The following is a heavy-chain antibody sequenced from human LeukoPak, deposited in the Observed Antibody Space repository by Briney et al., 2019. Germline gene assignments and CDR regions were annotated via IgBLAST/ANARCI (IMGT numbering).Heavy chain of an antibody. CDR3: ARVSDYYDSSGYLDNWFDP. Sequence: SETLSPTCTVSGGSISSSSYYWGWIRQPPGKGLEWIGSIYYSGSTYYNPSLKSRVTISVDTSKNQFSLKLSSVTAADTAVYYCARVSDYYDSSGYLDNWFDPWGQGTLVTVSS. CDR2: IYYSGST. CDR1: GGSISSSSYY. J-gene: IGHJ5*02. V-gene: IGHV4-39*07. D-gene: IGHD3-22*01.